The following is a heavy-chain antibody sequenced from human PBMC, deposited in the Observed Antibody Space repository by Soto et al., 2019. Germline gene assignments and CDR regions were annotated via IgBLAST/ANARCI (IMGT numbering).Heavy chain of an antibody. V-gene: IGHV3-74*01. J-gene: IGHJ5*02. CDR2: INGDGSTT. CDR3: IRSYSGKNGWFDP. Sequence: PGGSLRLSCAASGFTFSSSWMHWVRQAPGQGLVWVSRINGDGSTTNYADSVKGRFTISRDNAKNTVYLQMNSLRAEDTAVYFCIRSYSGKNGWFDPWGQGALVTVSS. D-gene: IGHD1-26*01. CDR1: GFTFSSSW.